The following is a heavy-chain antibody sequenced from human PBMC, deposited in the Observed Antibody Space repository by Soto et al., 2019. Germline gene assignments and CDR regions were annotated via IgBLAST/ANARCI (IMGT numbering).Heavy chain of an antibody. CDR2: ISAYNGNT. J-gene: IGHJ6*02. D-gene: IGHD3-3*01. CDR3: AKDVLRFLEWLAFYGMDV. CDR1: GYTFSSYG. V-gene: IGHV1-18*01. Sequence: ASVKVSCKAPGYTFSSYGISWVRQAPGQGLEWMGWISAYNGNTKYAQKIQGRVTMTTDTSTSTAYMELRSLRAEDTAVYYCAKDVLRFLEWLAFYGMDVWGQGTTVTVSS.